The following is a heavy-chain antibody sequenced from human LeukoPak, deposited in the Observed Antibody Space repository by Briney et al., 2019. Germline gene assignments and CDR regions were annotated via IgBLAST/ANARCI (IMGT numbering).Heavy chain of an antibody. J-gene: IGHJ4*02. CDR2: IDWKGRPT. D-gene: IGHD6-19*01. V-gene: IGHV3-20*04. CDR1: GFSFDDYD. CDR3: ARDRIAVAATETSFDY. Sequence: GGSLRLSCAASGFSFDDYDMAWLRQAPGKGLEWVSDIDWKGRPTSYADSVKGRFTISRDNAKKSLYLQMSSLRAEDTAMYYCARDRIAVAATETSFDYWGQGTLVTVSS.